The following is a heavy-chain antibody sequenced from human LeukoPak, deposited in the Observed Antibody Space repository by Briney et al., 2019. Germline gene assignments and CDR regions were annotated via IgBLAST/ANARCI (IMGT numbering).Heavy chain of an antibody. CDR2: IKQAGSEK. V-gene: IGHV3-7*01. J-gene: IGHJ6*02. CDR1: GFTFSSYW. Sequence: GGSLRLSFAASGFTFSSYWMSWVRQAPGKGLEWVANIKQAGSEKYYVDSVKGRFTISRDNAKNSLYLQMNRLREEATAVYYCARDRIYYYYGMDVWGQGTTVTVSS. CDR3: ARDRIYYYYGMDV.